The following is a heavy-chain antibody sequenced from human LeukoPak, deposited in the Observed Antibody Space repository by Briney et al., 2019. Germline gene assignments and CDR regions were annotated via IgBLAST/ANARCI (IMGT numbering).Heavy chain of an antibody. Sequence: GGSLRLSCAASGFTFSSYSMNWVRQAPGKGLEWVSYIISSSSTIYYADSVKGRFTISRDNAKNSLYLQMNSLRDEDTAVYCCARSFGYYYDSSGQFDYWGQGTLVTVSS. CDR2: IISSSSTI. J-gene: IGHJ4*02. CDR1: GFTFSSYS. CDR3: ARSFGYYYDSSGQFDY. D-gene: IGHD3-22*01. V-gene: IGHV3-48*02.